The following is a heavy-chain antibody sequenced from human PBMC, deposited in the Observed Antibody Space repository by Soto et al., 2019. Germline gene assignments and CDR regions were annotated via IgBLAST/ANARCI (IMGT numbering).Heavy chain of an antibody. D-gene: IGHD2-15*01. CDR1: GGSISSYY. Sequence: SETLSLTCTVSGGSISSYYWSWIRQPPGKGLEWIGYIYYSGSTNYNPSLKSRVTISVDTSKNQFSLKLSSVTAADTAVYYCARAKRQYCSGGSCYTSRYYFDYWGQGTLVTVSS. CDR3: ARAKRQYCSGGSCYTSRYYFDY. CDR2: IYYSGST. J-gene: IGHJ4*02. V-gene: IGHV4-59*01.